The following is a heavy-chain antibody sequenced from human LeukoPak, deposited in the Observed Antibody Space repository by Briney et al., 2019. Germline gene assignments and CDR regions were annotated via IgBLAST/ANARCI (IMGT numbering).Heavy chain of an antibody. CDR1: GFTFSSYA. CDR3: AKSLNDFWSGYPLDY. CDR2: ISGSGGST. Sequence: GGSLRLSCAASGFTFSSYAMSWVRQAPGKGLEWVSAISGSGGSTYYADSVKGRFTISRDNSKNTLYLQMNSLRAEDTAVYYCAKSLNDFWSGYPLDYWGQGTLVTVSS. J-gene: IGHJ4*02. V-gene: IGHV3-23*01. D-gene: IGHD3-3*01.